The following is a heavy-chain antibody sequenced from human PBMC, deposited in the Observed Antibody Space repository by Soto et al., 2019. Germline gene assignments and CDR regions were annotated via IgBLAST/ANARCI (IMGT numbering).Heavy chain of an antibody. CDR2: VSHDGRKT. D-gene: IGHD5-12*01. J-gene: IGHJ6*02. CDR1: GFIFSNNG. CDR3: AKDLRQGASGATVYGMDV. V-gene: IGHV3-30*18. Sequence: QVQLVESGGGEVQPGTSLRLSCVASGFIFSNNGMHWVHQAPGKGLEWVALVSHDGRKTFYADSVTGRLTIYRDNSKSTVYLHMSNLRPEDTAVYQCAKDLRQGASGATVYGMDVWGQGTTVTVSS.